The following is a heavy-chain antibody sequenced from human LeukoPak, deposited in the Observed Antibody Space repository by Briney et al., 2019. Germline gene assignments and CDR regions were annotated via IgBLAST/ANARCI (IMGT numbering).Heavy chain of an antibody. V-gene: IGHV1-2*06. CDR2: INPNSGGT. J-gene: IGHJ4*02. D-gene: IGHD2-2*01. Sequence: ASVKVSCKASGYTFTGYYIHWVRQAPGQGLEWMGRINPNSGGTDYAQNFQGRVTVTRDTSISTAYMDLSGLRSDDTAVYYCARDHVGCSRTGCFFDYWGQGTLDTVSS. CDR1: GYTFTGYY. CDR3: ARDHVGCSRTGCFFDY.